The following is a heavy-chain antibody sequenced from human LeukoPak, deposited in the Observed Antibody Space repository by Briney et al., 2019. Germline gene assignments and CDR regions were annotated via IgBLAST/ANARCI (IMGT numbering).Heavy chain of an antibody. CDR2: IYHSGST. D-gene: IGHD3-22*01. CDR1: GYSISSGYY. CDR3: ARDADYYDSSGYYYVGAFDI. V-gene: IGHV4-38-2*02. Sequence: SETLSLTCTVSGYSISSGYYWGWIRQPPGKGLEWIGSIYHSGSTYYNPSLKSRVTISVDTSKNQFSLKLSSVTAADTAVYYCARDADYYDSSGYYYVGAFDIWGQGTMVTVSS. J-gene: IGHJ3*02.